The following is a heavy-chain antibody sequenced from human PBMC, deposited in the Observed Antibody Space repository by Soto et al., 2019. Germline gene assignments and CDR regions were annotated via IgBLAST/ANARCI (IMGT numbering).Heavy chain of an antibody. V-gene: IGHV6-1*01. D-gene: IGHD6-13*01. CDR1: GDSVSSNSAA. CDR3: ASSSSGYLQH. J-gene: IGHJ1*01. Sequence: QTPSLTFAIPGDSVSSNSAAWNWIRQSPSRGFEWLGRTYYRSKWYNDYAVSVKSRITINPDTSKNQFSLQLNSVTPEDTAGYYCASSSSGYLQHWGQGTPVTFSS. CDR2: TYYRSKWYN.